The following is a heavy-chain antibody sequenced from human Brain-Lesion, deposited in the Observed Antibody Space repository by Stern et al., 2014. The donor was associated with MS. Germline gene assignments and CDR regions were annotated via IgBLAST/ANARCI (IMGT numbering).Heavy chain of an antibody. Sequence: QVQLVESGAEVKKPGASVKVSCKVSGYTLTELSMHWVRQAPRKGLEWMGGFDPEDGETIYAQKFQGRVTMTEDTSTDTAYMELTSLRSEDTAVYYCATLSPGAGGNYYRHFDYWGQGTLVTVSS. D-gene: IGHD1-26*01. CDR1: GYTLTELS. J-gene: IGHJ4*02. V-gene: IGHV1-24*01. CDR3: ATLSPGAGGNYYRHFDY. CDR2: FDPEDGET.